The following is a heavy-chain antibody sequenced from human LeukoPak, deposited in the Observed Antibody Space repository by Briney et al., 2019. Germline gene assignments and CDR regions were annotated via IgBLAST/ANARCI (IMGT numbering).Heavy chain of an antibody. V-gene: IGHV1-8*01. CDR3: TRGPRDDP. CDR1: GYPFSTYE. CDR2: VHPKSGDT. J-gene: IGHJ5*02. Sequence: ASVKVSCKVSGYPFSTYEINWVRQAPGQGLEWMGWVHPKSGDTAYAQKFQDRVTMTRDTSISTVYMELSSLRSEDTAMYFCTRGPRDDPWGQGTLVTVSS.